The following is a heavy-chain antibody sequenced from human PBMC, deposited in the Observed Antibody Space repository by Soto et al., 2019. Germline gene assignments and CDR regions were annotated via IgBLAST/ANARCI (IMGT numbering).Heavy chain of an antibody. Sequence: SETLSLTCTVSGGSMSSSSYYWGWIRQPPGKGLEWIGSIYYSGSTYHNPSLKSRVTISVGASKNQFSLKLSSVTAADTAVYYCARQTRNTMIVVAPSTFDYWGQGTLVTVSS. CDR3: ARQTRNTMIVVAPSTFDY. J-gene: IGHJ4*02. CDR2: IYYSGST. D-gene: IGHD3-22*01. V-gene: IGHV4-39*01. CDR1: GGSMSSSSYY.